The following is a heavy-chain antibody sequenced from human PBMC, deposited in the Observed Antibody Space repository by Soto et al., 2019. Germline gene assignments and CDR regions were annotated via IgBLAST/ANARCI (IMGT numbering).Heavy chain of an antibody. Sequence: ASVKVSCKASGYTFTSYAMHWVRQAPGQRLEWMGWINAGNGNTKYSQKFQGRVTITRDTSASTAYMELSSLRSEDTAVYYCARDDGGQQLVNWFEPWGQGTLVTV. J-gene: IGHJ5*02. V-gene: IGHV1-3*01. CDR3: ARDDGGQQLVNWFEP. CDR1: GYTFTSYA. D-gene: IGHD6-13*01. CDR2: INAGNGNT.